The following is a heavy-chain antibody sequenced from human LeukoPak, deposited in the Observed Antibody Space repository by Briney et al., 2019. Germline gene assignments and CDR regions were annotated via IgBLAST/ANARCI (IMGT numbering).Heavy chain of an antibody. CDR3: AKEDTAMVPFAFDI. D-gene: IGHD5-18*01. J-gene: IGHJ3*02. CDR1: GFTLSNFA. Sequence: GGSLRLSCAASGFTLSNFAMSWVRQVPGKGLEWVSGISGSGGSTYYADSVKGRFTISRDNSKNTLYLQMNSLRAEDTAVYYCAKEDTAMVPFAFDIWGQGTMVTVSS. CDR2: ISGSGGST. V-gene: IGHV3-23*01.